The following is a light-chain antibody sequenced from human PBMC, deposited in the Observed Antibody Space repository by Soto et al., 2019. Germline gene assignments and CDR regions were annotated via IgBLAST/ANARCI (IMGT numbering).Light chain of an antibody. CDR2: VAS. CDR3: QKYNSAPRT. Sequence: DIQMTQSPSSLSASVGDRVTLTCRASQGISNYLAWYQQKPGKVPKLLIYVASTLQSGVPSRFSGSGSGTDFTLTISSLQPEDVATYYCQKYNSAPRTFGQGTKVEGK. CDR1: QGISNY. V-gene: IGKV1-27*01. J-gene: IGKJ1*01.